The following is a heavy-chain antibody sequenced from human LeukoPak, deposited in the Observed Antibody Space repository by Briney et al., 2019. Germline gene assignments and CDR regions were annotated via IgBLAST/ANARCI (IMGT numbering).Heavy chain of an antibody. V-gene: IGHV4-59*01. Sequence: SETLSLTCTVSGGSISSYYWSWIRQPPGKGLEWIGYIYYSGSTNYNPSLKSRVTISVDTSKNQFSLKLSSVTAADTAVYYCARDQRRDYFEYWGQGTLVTVSS. CDR3: ARDQRRDYFEY. CDR2: IYYSGST. D-gene: IGHD5-24*01. CDR1: GGSISSYY. J-gene: IGHJ4*02.